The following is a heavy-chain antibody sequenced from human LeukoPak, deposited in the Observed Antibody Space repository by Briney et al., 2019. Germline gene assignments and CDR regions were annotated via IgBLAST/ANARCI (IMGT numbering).Heavy chain of an antibody. CDR2: LYYSGST. CDR3: ARDRIAAAGNYYYYGMDV. Sequence: SETVSLTCTVSGGSVSSDIYYWSWIRQPPGEGLEWIGYLYYSGSTYYNPSLKRRVTISVDTSKNQFSLKLSSVTAADTAVYYCARDRIAAAGNYYYYGMDVWGQGTTVTVFS. D-gene: IGHD6-13*01. J-gene: IGHJ6*02. V-gene: IGHV4-61*01. CDR1: GGSVSSDIYY.